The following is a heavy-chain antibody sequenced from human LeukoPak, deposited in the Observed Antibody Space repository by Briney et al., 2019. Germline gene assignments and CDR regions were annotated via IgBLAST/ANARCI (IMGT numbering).Heavy chain of an antibody. V-gene: IGHV4-39*01. J-gene: IGHJ4*02. CDR2: MYYSGRT. D-gene: IGHD5-24*01. CDR3: ARLGDGYNIGY. Sequence: PSETLSLTCTVSGGSISNSSYYWGWIRQPPGKGLEWIGSMYYSGRTYYNPSLKSRVTISVDTSKNQFSLKLSSVAAADTAVYYCARLGDGYNIGYWGQGTLATVSS. CDR1: GGSISNSSYY.